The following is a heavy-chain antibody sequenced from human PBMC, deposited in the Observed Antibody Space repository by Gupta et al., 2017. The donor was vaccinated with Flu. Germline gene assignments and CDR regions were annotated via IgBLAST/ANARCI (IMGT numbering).Heavy chain of an antibody. CDR2: IDWDDDK. V-gene: IGHV2-70*04. CDR3: ARTSCTGGDRYSGLFDY. D-gene: IGHD2-21*02. Sequence: SWIRQPPGKALECLARIDWDDDKFYSTSLKTRLTISKDTSKNQVVLTMTNMDPVDTATYYCARTSCTGGDRYSGLFDYWGQGTLVTVSS. J-gene: IGHJ4*02.